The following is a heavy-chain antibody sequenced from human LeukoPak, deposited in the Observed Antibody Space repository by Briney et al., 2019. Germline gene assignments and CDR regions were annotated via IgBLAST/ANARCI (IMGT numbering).Heavy chain of an antibody. CDR2: INPSSGDR. V-gene: IGHV1-46*01. Sequence: ASVKVSCKASGYTFTSYYMHWVRQAPGQGLEWMGIINPSSGDRRYAQKFQGRVTMTRDTSTSTVYLEVSSLGSEDTAVYFCARGSAPLFNSGSDDFDYWGQGTLVTVSS. D-gene: IGHD5-12*01. J-gene: IGHJ4*02. CDR3: ARGSAPLFNSGSDDFDY. CDR1: GYTFTSYY.